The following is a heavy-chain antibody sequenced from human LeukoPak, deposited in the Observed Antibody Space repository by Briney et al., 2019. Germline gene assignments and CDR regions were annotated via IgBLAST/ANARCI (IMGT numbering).Heavy chain of an antibody. CDR2: IRYDGSNK. D-gene: IGHD1-14*01. CDR1: GFTFSSYG. CDR3: AKATRATETDSQDY. Sequence: GGSLRLSCAVSGFTFSSYGMHWVCHAPGKGLGWVTFIRYDGSNKYYADSVKGRFTISRDNSKNTLYLQMNSLRAEDTAVYYCAKATRATETDSQDYWGQGILVTVSS. V-gene: IGHV3-30*02. J-gene: IGHJ4*02.